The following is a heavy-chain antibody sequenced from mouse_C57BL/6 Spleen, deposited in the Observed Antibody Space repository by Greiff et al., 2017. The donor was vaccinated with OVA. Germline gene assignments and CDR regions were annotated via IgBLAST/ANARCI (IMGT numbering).Heavy chain of an antibody. D-gene: IGHD2-4*01. J-gene: IGHJ4*01. CDR3: ARGYDYDGAMDY. CDR2: IYPGDGDT. V-gene: IGHV1-80*01. CDR1: GYAFSSYW. Sequence: QVQLQQSGAELVKPGASVKISCKASGYAFSSYWMNWVQQRPGKGLEWIGQIYPGDGDTNYNGKFKGKATLTADKSASTAYMQLSSLTSEDSAVYFCARGYDYDGAMDYWGQGTSVTVSS.